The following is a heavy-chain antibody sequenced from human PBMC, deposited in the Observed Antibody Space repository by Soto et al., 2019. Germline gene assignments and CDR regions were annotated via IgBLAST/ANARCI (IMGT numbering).Heavy chain of an antibody. Sequence: QVQLVESGGGVVQPGRSLRLSCAASGFTFSSYGMHWVRQAPGKGLEGVAVIWYDGSNKYYADSGKGRFTISRDNSKNTLYLQMNSLRAEDTAVYYCASNASRALYDFWSGYYQGYYYMDVWGKGTTVTVSS. J-gene: IGHJ6*03. D-gene: IGHD3-3*01. CDR3: ASNASRALYDFWSGYYQGYYYMDV. CDR1: GFTFSSYG. V-gene: IGHV3-33*01. CDR2: IWYDGSNK.